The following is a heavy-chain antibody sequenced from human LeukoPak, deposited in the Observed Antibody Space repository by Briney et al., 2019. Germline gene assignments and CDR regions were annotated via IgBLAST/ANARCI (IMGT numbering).Heavy chain of an antibody. J-gene: IGHJ4*02. CDR2: ISGSGGST. CDR3: AKGMSGYYYLYYFDY. Sequence: GGSLRLSCAASGFTFSGYAMSWVRQAPGKGLEWVSAISGSGGSTYYADSVKGRFTISRDNSKNTLYLQMNSLRAEDTAVYYCAKGMSGYYYLYYFDYWGQGTLVTVSS. D-gene: IGHD3-22*01. V-gene: IGHV3-23*01. CDR1: GFTFSGYA.